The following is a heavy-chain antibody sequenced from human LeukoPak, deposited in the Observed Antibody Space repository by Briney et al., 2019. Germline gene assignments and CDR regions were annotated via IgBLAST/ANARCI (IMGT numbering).Heavy chain of an antibody. Sequence: SETLSLTCTVSGGSISSYYWSWIRQPPGKGLEWIGYIYYSGSTNYNPSLKSRVTISVDTSKNQFSLKLSSVTAADTAVYYCARGRVSPPRPLLAFDYWGQGTLVTVSS. CDR2: IYYSGST. D-gene: IGHD2-21*01. CDR3: ARGRVSPPRPLLAFDY. V-gene: IGHV4-59*01. J-gene: IGHJ4*02. CDR1: GGSISSYY.